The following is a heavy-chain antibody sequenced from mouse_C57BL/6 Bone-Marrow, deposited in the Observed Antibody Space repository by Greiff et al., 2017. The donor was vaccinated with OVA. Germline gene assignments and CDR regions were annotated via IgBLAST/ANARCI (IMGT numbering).Heavy chain of an antibody. CDR2: ISNGGGST. Sequence: EVQLVESGGGLVQPGGSLKLSCAASGFTFSDYYMYWVRQTPEKRLEWVAYISNGGGSTYYPDTVKGRFTISRDNAKNTLYLQMSRLKSEDTAMYYCARHPLPFAYWGQGTLVTVSA. V-gene: IGHV5-12*01. CDR3: ARHPLPFAY. CDR1: GFTFSDYY. J-gene: IGHJ3*01.